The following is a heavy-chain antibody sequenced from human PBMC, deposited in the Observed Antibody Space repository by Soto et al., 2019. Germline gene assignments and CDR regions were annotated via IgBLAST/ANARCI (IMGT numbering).Heavy chain of an antibody. CDR3: AKDPIAEAGPAGRYGMDV. J-gene: IGHJ6*02. V-gene: IGHV3-23*01. D-gene: IGHD6-19*01. CDR2: IGGSGGST. CDR1: GFTFSSYV. Sequence: EVQLLESGGGLVQPGGSLRLSCAASGFTFSSYVMSWVRQAPGKGLEWVSGIGGSGGSTYYADSVKGRFTISRDNSKNTLYLQMNSLRAEDTAVYYCAKDPIAEAGPAGRYGMDVWGQGTTVTVSS.